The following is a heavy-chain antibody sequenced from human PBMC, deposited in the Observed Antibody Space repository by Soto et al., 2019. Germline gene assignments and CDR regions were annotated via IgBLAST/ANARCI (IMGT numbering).Heavy chain of an antibody. V-gene: IGHV5-51*01. J-gene: IGHJ3*02. D-gene: IGHD3-22*01. Sequence: GESLKISCKGSGYSFTSYWIGWVRQMPGKGLEWMGIIYPGDSDPRYSPSFQGQVTISADKSISTAYLQWSSLKASDTAMYYCARPKGDYYDSSGYYDAFDIWGQGTMVTVSS. CDR1: GYSFTSYW. CDR3: ARPKGDYYDSSGYYDAFDI. CDR2: IYPGDSDP.